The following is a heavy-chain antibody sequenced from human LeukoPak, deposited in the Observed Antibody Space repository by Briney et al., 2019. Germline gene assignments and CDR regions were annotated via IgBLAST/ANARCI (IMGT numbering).Heavy chain of an antibody. CDR1: GGSFSGYY. Sequence: SETLSLTCAVYGGSFSGYYWSWIRQPPGKGLEWIGEINHSGSTNYNPSLKSRVTISVDTSKNQFSLKLSSVTAADTAVYYCARETRRVTIWDYYHGMDVWGQGTTVTVSS. CDR2: INHSGST. V-gene: IGHV4-34*01. J-gene: IGHJ6*02. D-gene: IGHD3-3*01. CDR3: ARETRRVTIWDYYHGMDV.